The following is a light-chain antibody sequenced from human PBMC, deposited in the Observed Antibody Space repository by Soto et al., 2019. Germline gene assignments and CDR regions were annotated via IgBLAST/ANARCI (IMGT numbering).Light chain of an antibody. Sequence: EIVLTQSPATLSLSPGERATLSCRASQSVSSYLAWYQRKPGQAPRLLIYDASNRATGIPARFSGSGSATDFSLTISSLEPEDFAVYYCQQRAGWPPLTFGGGTKVEIK. CDR1: QSVSSY. J-gene: IGKJ4*01. CDR3: QQRAGWPPLT. CDR2: DAS. V-gene: IGKV3-11*01.